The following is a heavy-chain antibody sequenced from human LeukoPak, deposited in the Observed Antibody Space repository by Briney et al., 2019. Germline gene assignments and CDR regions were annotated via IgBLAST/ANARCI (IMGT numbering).Heavy chain of an antibody. CDR2: INHSGST. J-gene: IGHJ6*03. CDR3: ASFTHYDFWSGYMDV. Sequence: SETLSVTCAVCGGSFSGYYWSWIRQPPGKGLEWIGEINHSGSTNYNPSLKSRATISVDTSKNQFSLKLSSVTAADTAVYYCASFTHYDFWSGYMDVWGKGTTVTVSS. D-gene: IGHD3-3*01. V-gene: IGHV4-34*01. CDR1: GGSFSGYY.